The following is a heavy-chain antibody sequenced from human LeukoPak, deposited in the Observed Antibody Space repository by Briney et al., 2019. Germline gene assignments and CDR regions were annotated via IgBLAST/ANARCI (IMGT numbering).Heavy chain of an antibody. V-gene: IGHV1-69*05. CDR1: GGTFSSYA. CDR3: ASIQDTAIRYFDY. Sequence: GASVKVSCKASGGTFSSYAISWVRQAPGQGLEWMGGIIPIFGTANYAQKFQGRVTITTDESTSTAYMELSSLRSEDTAVYYCASIQDTAIRYFDYWGQGTLVTVSS. J-gene: IGHJ4*02. CDR2: IIPIFGTA. D-gene: IGHD5-18*01.